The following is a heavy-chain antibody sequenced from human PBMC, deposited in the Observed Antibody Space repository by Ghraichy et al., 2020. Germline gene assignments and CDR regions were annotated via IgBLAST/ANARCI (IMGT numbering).Heavy chain of an antibody. Sequence: ESLNISCTASGFIFSAYAMNWVRQVPGKGLEWVSYIGTSSDGIYYADSVRGRFTVSRDNAKNALYLQMNSLRDEDTAVYYCARDHSGTGTYYFAYEFWGQGTLVTVSS. CDR2: IGTSSDGI. D-gene: IGHD1-26*01. CDR3: ARDHSGTGTYYFAYEF. J-gene: IGHJ4*02. V-gene: IGHV3-48*02. CDR1: GFIFSAYA.